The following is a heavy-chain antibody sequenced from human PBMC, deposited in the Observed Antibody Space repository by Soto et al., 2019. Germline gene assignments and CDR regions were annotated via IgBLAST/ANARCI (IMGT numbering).Heavy chain of an antibody. V-gene: IGHV4-30-4*01. D-gene: IGHD7-27*01. CDR2: IYKSATT. Sequence: SESLSLTCSVSGYSISNLDYFWAWIRQPPGQALEYIGYIYKSATTYYNPSFESRVAISVDTLKSQFSLNVTSVTAADTAVYFCARGRYCLTGRCFPNWFDSWGQGALVTVSS. CDR1: GYSISNLDYF. CDR3: ARGRYCLTGRCFPNWFDS. J-gene: IGHJ5*01.